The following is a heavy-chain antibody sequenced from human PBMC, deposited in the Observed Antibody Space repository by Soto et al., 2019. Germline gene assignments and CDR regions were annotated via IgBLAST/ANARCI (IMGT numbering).Heavy chain of an antibody. D-gene: IGHD1-26*01. Sequence: EVQLLESGGGLVQPGGSQRLSCVASEFTFSSYAMNWVRQAPGKGLEWVSGISDSGGSTYYADSVKGRFTISRDNSRSTLYLQMNYLRAEDTAVYYCAKAPSGSYYWTFDYGGQGTLVTVSS. CDR1: EFTFSSYA. J-gene: IGHJ4*02. CDR3: AKAPSGSYYWTFDY. CDR2: ISDSGGST. V-gene: IGHV3-23*01.